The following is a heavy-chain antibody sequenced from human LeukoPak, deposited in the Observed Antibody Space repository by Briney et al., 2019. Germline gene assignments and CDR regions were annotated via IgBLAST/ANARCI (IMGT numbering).Heavy chain of an antibody. CDR1: GYTFTGYY. CDR3: AHGGGSYGDV. Sequence: GASVKVSCKVSGYTFTGYYMHWVRQAPGQGLEWMGRNDPNGGGTHYAQKFRGRVTMARATSISTSYMELTELRSDDTAVYYCAHGGGSYGDVWGQGTMVTVSS. V-gene: IGHV1-2*06. CDR2: NDPNGGGT. J-gene: IGHJ3*01. D-gene: IGHD1-26*01.